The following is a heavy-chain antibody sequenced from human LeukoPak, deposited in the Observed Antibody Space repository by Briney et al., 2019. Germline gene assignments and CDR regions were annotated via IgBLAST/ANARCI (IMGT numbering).Heavy chain of an antibody. CDR1: GESVSGYH. CDR3: ARVEAYDSSP. CDR2: IYTSGST. V-gene: IGHV4-59*10. D-gene: IGHD3-22*01. Sequence: SETLSLTCAVYGESVSGYHWSWIRQPPGKGLEWIGRIYTSGSTNYNPSLKSRVTMSVDKSKNQFSLKLSSVTAADTAVYYCARVEAYDSSPWGQGTLVTVSS. J-gene: IGHJ5*02.